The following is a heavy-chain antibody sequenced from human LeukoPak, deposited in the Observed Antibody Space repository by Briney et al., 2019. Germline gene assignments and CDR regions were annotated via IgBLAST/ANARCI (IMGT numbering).Heavy chain of an antibody. V-gene: IGHV3-74*01. CDR3: SRDVFSLGDS. CDR1: GFSLTNYG. CDR2: INHDGSLT. Sequence: GGSLRLSCAASGFSLTNYGTHWVRQSPGKGLVWVSHINHDGSLTNYADSVKGRFTISRDIAKNTVYLQMNSLGAEDTATYYCSRDVFSLGDSWGQGTLVTVSS. J-gene: IGHJ4*02. D-gene: IGHD2/OR15-2a*01.